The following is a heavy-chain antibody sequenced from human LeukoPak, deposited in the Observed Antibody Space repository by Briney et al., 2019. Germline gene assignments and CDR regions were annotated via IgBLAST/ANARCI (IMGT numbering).Heavy chain of an antibody. CDR1: GFTFSSYS. D-gene: IGHD3-22*01. J-gene: IGHJ6*02. Sequence: GGSLRLSCAASGFTFSSYSMHWVRQAPGKGLEWVAVISYDGSNKYYADSVKGRFTISRDNSKNTLYLQMNSLRAEDTAVYYCARVLLPLYGMDVWGQGTTVTVSS. CDR2: ISYDGSNK. CDR3: ARVLLPLYGMDV. V-gene: IGHV3-30*03.